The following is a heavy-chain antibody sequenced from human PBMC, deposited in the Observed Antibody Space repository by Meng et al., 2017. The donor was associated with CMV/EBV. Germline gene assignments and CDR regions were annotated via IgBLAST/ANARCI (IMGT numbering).Heavy chain of an antibody. CDR1: GCSLSTSGVG. J-gene: IGHJ5*02. D-gene: IGHD6-13*01. CDR3: AHRGRIAAAGTDWFDP. CDR2: IYWDDDK. V-gene: IGHV2-5*02. Sequence: QTTQKDSGPTLVQPTKTLAPTCTFSGCSLSTSGVGVGWIRQPPGKALEWLALIYWDDDKRYSPSLKSRLTITKDTSKNQVVLTMTNMDPVDTATYYCAHRGRIAAAGTDWFDPWGQGTLVTVSS.